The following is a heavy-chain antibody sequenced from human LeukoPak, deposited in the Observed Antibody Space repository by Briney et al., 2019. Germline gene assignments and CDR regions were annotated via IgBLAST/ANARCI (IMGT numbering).Heavy chain of an antibody. Sequence: GGSLRLSCAASGFTFSSYATTWVRQAPGKGLEWVSAISGSGSSTYYGDSVKGRFTISRDNSKNTLYLQMNSLRAEDTAVYYCAKSGGYCSSTSCPPDPWGQGTLVTVSS. CDR1: GFTFSSYA. CDR3: AKSGGYCSSTSCPPDP. V-gene: IGHV3-23*01. D-gene: IGHD2-2*01. CDR2: ISGSGSST. J-gene: IGHJ5*02.